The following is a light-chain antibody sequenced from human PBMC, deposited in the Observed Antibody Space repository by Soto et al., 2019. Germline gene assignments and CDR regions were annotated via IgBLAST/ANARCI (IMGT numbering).Light chain of an antibody. CDR3: QQHKSYPVT. V-gene: IGKV1-5*01. Sequence: DIQMTQSPSTLSASVGDRVTITCRASQNIDIWLSWYQQKPGKAPSLLIYDASNLKSGVPSRFSGSGSGTEFTLTISSLQPDESGSYYCQQHKSYPVTFGGGTKV. J-gene: IGKJ4*01. CDR1: QNIDIW. CDR2: DAS.